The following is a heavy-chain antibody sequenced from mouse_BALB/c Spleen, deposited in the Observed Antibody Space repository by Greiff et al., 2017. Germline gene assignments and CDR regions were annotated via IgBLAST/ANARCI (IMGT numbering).Heavy chain of an antibody. CDR1: GYTFTDYN. Sequence: VQLQQSGPELVKPGASVKISCKASGYTFTDYNMHWVKQSHGKSLEWIGYIYPNNGGTGYNQKFKSKATLTVDNSSSTAYMELRSLTSEDSAVYYCARGGDYDYDVDYWGQGTTLTVSS. J-gene: IGHJ2*01. D-gene: IGHD2-4*01. V-gene: IGHV1S29*02. CDR2: IYPNNGGT. CDR3: ARGGDYDYDVDY.